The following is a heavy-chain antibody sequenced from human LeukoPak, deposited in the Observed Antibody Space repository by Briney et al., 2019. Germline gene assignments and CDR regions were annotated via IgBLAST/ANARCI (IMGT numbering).Heavy chain of an antibody. CDR3: ARDEGDYSSGWYFDY. V-gene: IGHV3-48*02. Sequence: GGSLRLSCAASGFTFSSYSMNWVRQAPGKGLEWVSYISSSSSPIYYADSVKGRFIISRDKAKNSLSLQMNSLRDEDTAVYYCARDEGDYSSGWYFDYWGQGTLVTVSS. CDR2: ISSSSSPI. J-gene: IGHJ4*02. D-gene: IGHD6-19*01. CDR1: GFTFSSYS.